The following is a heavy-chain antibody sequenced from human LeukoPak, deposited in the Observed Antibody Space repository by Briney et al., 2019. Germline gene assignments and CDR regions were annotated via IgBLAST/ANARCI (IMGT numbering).Heavy chain of an antibody. CDR1: GFTFSSYS. CDR3: ARDTPYCGGDCYSSDAFDI. D-gene: IGHD2-21*02. Sequence: GGSLRFSCAASGFTFSSYSMNWVRQAPGKGLEWVSSISSSSSYIYYADSVKGRFTISRDNAKNSLYLQMNSLRAEDTAVYYCARDTPYCGGDCYSSDAFDIWGQGTMVTVSS. J-gene: IGHJ3*02. V-gene: IGHV3-21*01. CDR2: ISSSSSYI.